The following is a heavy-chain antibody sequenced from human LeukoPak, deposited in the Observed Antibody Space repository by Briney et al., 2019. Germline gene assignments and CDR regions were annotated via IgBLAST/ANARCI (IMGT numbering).Heavy chain of an antibody. Sequence: PGGSLRLSCAAPGFTFSSYGMHWVRQAPGKGLEWVAFIRYDGSNKYYADSVKGRFTISRDNSKNTLYLQMNSLRAEDTAVYYRAKDGSLDYGSGSPVRGHYYYYYMDVWGKGTTVTVSS. V-gene: IGHV3-30*02. J-gene: IGHJ6*03. CDR3: AKDGSLDYGSGSPVRGHYYYYYMDV. CDR2: IRYDGSNK. CDR1: GFTFSSYG. D-gene: IGHD3-10*01.